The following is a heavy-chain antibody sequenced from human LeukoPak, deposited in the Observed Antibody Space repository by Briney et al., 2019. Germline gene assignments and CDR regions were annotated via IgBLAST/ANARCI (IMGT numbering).Heavy chain of an antibody. D-gene: IGHD5-18*01. V-gene: IGHV3-21*01. CDR2: ISSSSSYI. CDR3: ARADWDTAMIDY. CDR1: GFTFSSYS. Sequence: GGSLRLSCAASGFTFSSYSMNGVRQAPGKGLEWVSSISSSSSYIYYADSVKGRFTISRDNAKNSLYLQMNSLRAEDTAVYYCARADWDTAMIDYWGQGTLVTVST. J-gene: IGHJ4*02.